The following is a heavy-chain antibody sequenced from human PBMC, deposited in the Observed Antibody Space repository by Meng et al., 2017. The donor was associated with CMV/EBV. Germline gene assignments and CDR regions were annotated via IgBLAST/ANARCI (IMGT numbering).Heavy chain of an antibody. CDR3: AREIVVVPAAIGYFDY. D-gene: IGHD2-2*02. Sequence: SETLSLTCSVSGESINNSRSYWGWIRQSPGTGLEWIASIFHTGNTFYNPSLKSRVSVSVEVSKNQFSLSLNSVTAADTAVYYCAREIVVVPAAIGYFDYWGQGTLVTVSS. CDR1: GESINNSRSY. V-gene: IGHV4-39*07. J-gene: IGHJ4*02. CDR2: IFHTGNT.